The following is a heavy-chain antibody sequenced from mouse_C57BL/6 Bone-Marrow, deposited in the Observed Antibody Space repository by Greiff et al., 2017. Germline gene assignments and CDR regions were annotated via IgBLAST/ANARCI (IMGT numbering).Heavy chain of an antibody. CDR3: ARNLYGSSWGDWYFDV. J-gene: IGHJ1*03. Sequence: SGAELVRPGASVKMSCKASGYTFTSYNMHWVKQTPRQGLEWIGAIYPGNGDTSYNQKFKGKATLTVDKSSSTAYMQLSSLTSEDAAVYFCARNLYGSSWGDWYFDVWGTGTTVTVSS. D-gene: IGHD1-1*01. V-gene: IGHV1-12*01. CDR1: GYTFTSYN. CDR2: IYPGNGDT.